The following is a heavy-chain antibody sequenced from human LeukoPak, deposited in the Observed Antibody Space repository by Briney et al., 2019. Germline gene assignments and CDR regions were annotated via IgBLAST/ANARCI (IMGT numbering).Heavy chain of an antibody. D-gene: IGHD6-6*01. J-gene: IGHJ4*02. Sequence: PKASVKVSCKAFGYTFTSYGISWVRQAPGQGLEWMGWISAYNGNTNYAQKLQGRVTMTTDTSTSTAYMELRSLRSDDTAVYYCARDKFGYSSSWSGGFDYWGQGTLVTVSS. CDR1: GYTFTSYG. CDR3: ARDKFGYSSSWSGGFDY. V-gene: IGHV1-18*01. CDR2: ISAYNGNT.